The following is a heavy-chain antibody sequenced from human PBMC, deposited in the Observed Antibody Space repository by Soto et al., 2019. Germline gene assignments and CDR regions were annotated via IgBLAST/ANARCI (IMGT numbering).Heavy chain of an antibody. J-gene: IGHJ6*02. CDR3: ARAGYSSGWYADYYYYYGMDV. CDR1: GYTFTSYG. D-gene: IGHD6-19*01. Sequence: QVQLVQSGAEVKKPGASVKVSCKASGYTFTSYGISWVRQAPGQGLEWMGWISAYNGNTNYAQKLQGRVTMTTDTSTSTAYMELRSPRSDDTAVYYCARAGYSSGWYADYYYYYGMDVWGQGTTVTVSS. CDR2: ISAYNGNT. V-gene: IGHV1-18*01.